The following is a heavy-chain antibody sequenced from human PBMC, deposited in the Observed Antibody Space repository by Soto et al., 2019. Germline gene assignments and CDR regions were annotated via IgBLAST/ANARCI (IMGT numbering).Heavy chain of an antibody. Sequence: GGSLRLSCAASGLSFGDYAMHWVRRAPGKGLEWVSSITWNSRTIGYADSVKGRFTISRDNARNTLFLQMNSLRPEDTALYYCATDWEVVSVNAAFDMWGQGTIVTLSS. V-gene: IGHV3-9*01. CDR1: GLSFGDYA. D-gene: IGHD3-22*01. CDR2: ITWNSRTI. J-gene: IGHJ3*02. CDR3: ATDWEVVSVNAAFDM.